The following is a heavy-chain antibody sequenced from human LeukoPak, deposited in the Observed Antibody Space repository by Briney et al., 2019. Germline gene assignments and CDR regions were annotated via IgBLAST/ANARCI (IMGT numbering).Heavy chain of an antibody. J-gene: IGHJ3*02. D-gene: IGHD7-27*01. CDR3: ARVQSGVILAFDI. Sequence: GGSLRLSCAASGFIFSNYWMSWVRQAPGKGLEWVANIKADGSEKYYVDSVEGRFTTSRDNSQKSLYLQMNSLRPEDTAVYYCARVQSGVILAFDIWGQGTMVTVSS. CDR1: GFIFSNYW. CDR2: IKADGSEK. V-gene: IGHV3-7*03.